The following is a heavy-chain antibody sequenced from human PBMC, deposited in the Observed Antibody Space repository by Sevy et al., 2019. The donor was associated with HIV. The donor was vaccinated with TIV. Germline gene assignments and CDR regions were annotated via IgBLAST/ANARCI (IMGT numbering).Heavy chain of an antibody. CDR2: IKSKTDGERT. V-gene: IGHV3-15*01. Sequence: GGSLRLSCAASGLSFTSAWMSWVRQAPGKGLEWVGRIKSKTDGERTDYPATVRGRFTISRDDSNNTLYLQMNSLETEDTAVYYCTTTLSTAHYMVVWGQGTTVTVSS. CDR3: TTTLSTAHYMVV. D-gene: IGHD2-2*01. CDR1: GLSFTSAW. J-gene: IGHJ6*02.